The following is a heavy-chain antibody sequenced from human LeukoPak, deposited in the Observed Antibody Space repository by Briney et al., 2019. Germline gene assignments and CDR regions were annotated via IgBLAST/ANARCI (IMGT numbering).Heavy chain of an antibody. CDR3: AKGGNDILTGYLLDY. J-gene: IGHJ4*02. V-gene: IGHV3-9*03. D-gene: IGHD3-9*01. CDR2: ISWNSGSI. Sequence: GRSLRLSCAASGFTFDDYAMHWVRHAPGKGLEWVSGISWNSGSIGYADSVKGRFTISRDNAKNSLYLQMNSLRAEDMALYYCAKGGNDILTGYLLDYWGQGTLVTVSS. CDR1: GFTFDDYA.